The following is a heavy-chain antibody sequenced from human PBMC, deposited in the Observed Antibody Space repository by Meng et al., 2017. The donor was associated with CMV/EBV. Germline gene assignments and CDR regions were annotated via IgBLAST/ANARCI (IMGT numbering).Heavy chain of an antibody. D-gene: IGHD3-3*01. CDR3: ASNYDLNYYYYYGMDV. J-gene: IGHJ6*02. CDR1: GGSVSSGSYY. CDR2: IYYSGST. Sequence: SETLSLTCTVSGGSVSSGSYYWSWIRQPPGKGLEWIGYIYYSGSTNYNPSLKSRVTISVDTSKNQFSLKLSSVTAADTAVYYCASNYDLNYYYYYGMDVWGQGTTVTVSS. V-gene: IGHV4-61*01.